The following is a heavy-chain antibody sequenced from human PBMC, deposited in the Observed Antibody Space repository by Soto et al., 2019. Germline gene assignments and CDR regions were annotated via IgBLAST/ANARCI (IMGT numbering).Heavy chain of an antibody. CDR2: IYYSGST. V-gene: IGHV4-59*11. D-gene: IGHD3-3*01. J-gene: IGHJ6*02. CDR1: GGSISSHY. CDR3: ARDRILGVDYYGMDV. Sequence: SETLSLTCTVSGGSISSHYWSWIRQPPGKGLEWIGYIYYSGSTNYNPSLKSRVTISVDTSKNQFSLKLSSVTAADTAVYYCARDRILGVDYYGMDVWGQGTTVTVSS.